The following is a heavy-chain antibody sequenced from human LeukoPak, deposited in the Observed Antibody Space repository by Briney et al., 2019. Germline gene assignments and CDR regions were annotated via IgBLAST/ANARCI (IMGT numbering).Heavy chain of an antibody. V-gene: IGHV3-74*01. CDR1: GFTFSSYW. J-gene: IGHJ6*02. D-gene: IGHD2-2*01. CDR2: INSDGSST. CDR3: ARDPRRTSSSTSTMGYYYYGMDV. Sequence: GGSLRLSCAASGFTFSSYWMHWVRQAPGKGLVWVSRINSDGSSTSYADSVKGRFTISRDNAKNTLYLQMNSLRAEDTAVYYCARDPRRTSSSTSTMGYYYYGMDVWGQGTTVTVSS.